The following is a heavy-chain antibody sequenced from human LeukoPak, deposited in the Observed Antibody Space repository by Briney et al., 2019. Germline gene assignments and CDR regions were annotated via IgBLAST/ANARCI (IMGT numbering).Heavy chain of an antibody. D-gene: IGHD4-17*01. Sequence: SETLSLTCAVYGGSFSGYYWSWIRQPPGKGLEWIGEINHSGSTNYNPSLKSRVTTSVDTSKNQFSLKLSSVTAADTAVYYCARQGTVTFFDYWGQGTLVTVSS. CDR3: ARQGTVTFFDY. J-gene: IGHJ4*02. CDR2: INHSGST. V-gene: IGHV4-34*01. CDR1: GGSFSGYY.